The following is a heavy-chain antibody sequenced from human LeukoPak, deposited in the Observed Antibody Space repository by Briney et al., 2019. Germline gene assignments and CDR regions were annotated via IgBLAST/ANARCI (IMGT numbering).Heavy chain of an antibody. CDR2: TSYDGSNP. CDR1: GFIFGNYA. CDR3: ARDGGSGWSYFDY. Sequence: GGSLRLSCAASGFIFGNYAMHWVRQTPGRGPEWVAVTSYDGSNPYYADSVKGRFTIYRDNSKNTQYLQMNSLRVEDTAVYYCARDGGSGWSYFDYWGQGTLVTVSS. V-gene: IGHV3-30*04. J-gene: IGHJ4*02. D-gene: IGHD6-19*01.